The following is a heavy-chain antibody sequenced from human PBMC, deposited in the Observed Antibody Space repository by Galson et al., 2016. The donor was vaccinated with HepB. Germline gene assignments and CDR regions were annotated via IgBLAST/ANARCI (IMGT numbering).Heavy chain of an antibody. J-gene: IGHJ4*02. Sequence: SPRLSCAASGFTFSSYGMHWVRQAPGKGLEWVAVISYDGSNKYYADSVKGRFTTSRDNSKNTLYLQMNSLRAEDTAVYYCASPYYDFWSGYNPFDYWGQGSLVTVSS. CDR3: ASPYYDFWSGYNPFDY. CDR2: ISYDGSNK. CDR1: GFTFSSYG. D-gene: IGHD3-3*01. V-gene: IGHV3-30*03.